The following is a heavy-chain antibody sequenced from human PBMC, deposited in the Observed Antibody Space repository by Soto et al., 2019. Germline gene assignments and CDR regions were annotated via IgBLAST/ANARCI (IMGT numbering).Heavy chain of an antibody. V-gene: IGHV3-30*18. D-gene: IGHD6-13*01. CDR3: AKVGFEIAAADPHLDY. J-gene: IGHJ4*02. CDR1: GFTFSSYG. CDR2: ISYDGSNK. Sequence: QVQLVESGGGVVQPGRSLRLSCAASGFTFSSYGMHWVRQAPGKGLEWVAVISYDGSNKYYADSVKGRFTISRDNSKNTLYLQMNSLRAEDTAVYYCAKVGFEIAAADPHLDYWGQGTLVTVSS.